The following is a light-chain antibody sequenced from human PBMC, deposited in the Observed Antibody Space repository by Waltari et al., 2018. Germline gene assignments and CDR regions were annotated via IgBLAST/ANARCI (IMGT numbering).Light chain of an antibody. Sequence: YQQGPGQAPLLLIFKDKERPAGFPERFSGSSSGTTVTLTITSVQAEDEADYFCQSADTSIANVVFGGGTKLTVL. J-gene: IGLJ3*02. CDR2: KDK. CDR3: QSADTSIANVV. V-gene: IGLV3-25*03.